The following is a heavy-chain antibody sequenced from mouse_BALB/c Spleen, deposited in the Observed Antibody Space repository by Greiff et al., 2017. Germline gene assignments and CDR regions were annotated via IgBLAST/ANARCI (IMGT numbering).Heavy chain of an antibody. CDR2: IDPYNGGT. V-gene: IGHV1S135*01. CDR3: ARDGYLYAMDY. D-gene: IGHD2-3*01. CDR1: GYAFTSYN. Sequence: VHVKQSGPELVKPGASVKVSCKASGYAFTSYNMYWVKQSHGKSLEWIGYIDPYNGGTSYNQKFKGKATLTVDKSSSTAYMHLNSLTSEDSAVYYCARDGYLYAMDYWGQGTSVTVSS. J-gene: IGHJ4*01.